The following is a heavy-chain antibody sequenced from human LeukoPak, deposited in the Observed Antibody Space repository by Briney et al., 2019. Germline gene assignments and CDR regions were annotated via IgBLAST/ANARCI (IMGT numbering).Heavy chain of an antibody. CDR3: AKDVRFLEWLLSY. Sequence: GRSLRLSCAASGFTFSSYGMHWVRQAPAKGLEWVAVISYDGSNKYYADSVKGRFTISRDNSKNTLYLQMNSLRAEDTAVYYCAKDVRFLEWLLSYWGQGTLVTVSS. CDR1: GFTFSSYG. D-gene: IGHD3-3*01. J-gene: IGHJ4*02. V-gene: IGHV3-30*18. CDR2: ISYDGSNK.